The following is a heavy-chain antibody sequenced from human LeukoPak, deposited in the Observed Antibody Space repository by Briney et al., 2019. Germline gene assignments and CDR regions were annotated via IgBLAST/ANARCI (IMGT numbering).Heavy chain of an antibody. Sequence: SQTLSLTCTVSGGSISSYYWSWIRQPPGKGLEWIGYIYYSGSTNYNPSLKSRVTISVDTSKNQFSLKLSFVTAADTAVYYCARATWGFGGVIVAYYYYGMDVWGQGTTVTVSS. J-gene: IGHJ6*02. CDR3: ARATWGFGGVIVAYYYYGMDV. D-gene: IGHD3-16*02. CDR2: IYYSGST. V-gene: IGHV4-59*01. CDR1: GGSISSYY.